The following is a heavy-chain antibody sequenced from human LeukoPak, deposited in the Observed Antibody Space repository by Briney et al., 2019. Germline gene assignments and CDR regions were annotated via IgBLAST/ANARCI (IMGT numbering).Heavy chain of an antibody. J-gene: IGHJ4*02. CDR2: ISGSGGST. D-gene: IGHD6-19*01. CDR3: AKDLWHSSGWFYFDY. CDR1: GFTFSSYA. V-gene: IGHV3-23*01. Sequence: PGGSLRLSCAASGFTFSSYAMSWVRQAPGKGLEWVSAISGSGGSTYYADSLKGRFTISRDNSKNTLYLQMNSLRAEDTAVYYCAKDLWHSSGWFYFDYWGQGTLVTVSS.